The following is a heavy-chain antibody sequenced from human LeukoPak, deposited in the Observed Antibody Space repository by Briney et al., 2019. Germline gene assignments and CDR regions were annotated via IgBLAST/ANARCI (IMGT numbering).Heavy chain of an antibody. CDR1: GFTFSSYC. V-gene: IGHV3-7*03. Sequence: GGSLRLSCAASGFTFSSYCVSWVPEAPGRGLECVANIKQDGREKYYVDSVKGRFTISRDNAKNSLYLQMNSLRAEDTAVYYCARDLIAAAGAFDYWGQGTLVTVSS. CDR3: ARDLIAAAGAFDY. D-gene: IGHD6-13*01. J-gene: IGHJ4*02. CDR2: IKQDGREK.